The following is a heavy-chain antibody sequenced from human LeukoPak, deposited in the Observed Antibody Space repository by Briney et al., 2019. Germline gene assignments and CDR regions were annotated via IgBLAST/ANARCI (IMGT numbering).Heavy chain of an antibody. CDR2: ISSSGSTI. V-gene: IGHV3-48*03. J-gene: IGHJ4*02. D-gene: IGHD1-26*01. CDR3: AREVFGELLGMDY. CDR1: GFTFSSYE. Sequence: GGSLRLSCAASGFTFSSYEMNWVRQAPGKGLEWVSYISSSGSTIYYADSVKGRFTISRDNAKNSLYLKMNSLRAEDTAVYYCAREVFGELLGMDYWGQGTLVTVSS.